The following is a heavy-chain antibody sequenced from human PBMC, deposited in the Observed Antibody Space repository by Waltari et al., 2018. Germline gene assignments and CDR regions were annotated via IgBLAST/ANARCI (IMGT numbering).Heavy chain of an antibody. CDR3: ARSTVTTDDYYYYYMDV. V-gene: IGHV4-30-4*01. CDR2: IYHMGET. J-gene: IGHJ6*03. D-gene: IGHD4-17*01. CDR1: GGSINSGTYY. Sequence: QVQLQESCPGLVKPSQTLSLTCTVSGGSINSGTYYWSWIRQSPGKGLEWIGYIYHMGETYYNPSLKSRITISVDTSRSQFSLKLASVTAADSAMYYCARSTVTTDDYYYYYMDVWGKGTTVTISS.